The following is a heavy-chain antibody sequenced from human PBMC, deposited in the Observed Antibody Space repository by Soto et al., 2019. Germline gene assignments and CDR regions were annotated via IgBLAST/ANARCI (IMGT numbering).Heavy chain of an antibody. CDR3: ARSGSYRIYYSYGMDV. CDR1: GFTFSDYY. V-gene: IGHV3-11*06. CDR2: ISSSSSYT. Sequence: GGSLRLSCAASGFTFSDYYMSWIRQAPGKGLEWVSYISSSSSYTNYADSVKGRFTISRDNAKNSLYLQMNSLRAEDTAVYYCARSGSYRIYYSYGMDVWGQGTTVTVSS. D-gene: IGHD1-26*01. J-gene: IGHJ6*02.